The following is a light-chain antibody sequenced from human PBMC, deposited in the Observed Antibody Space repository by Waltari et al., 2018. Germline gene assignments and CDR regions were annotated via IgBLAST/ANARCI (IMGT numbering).Light chain of an antibody. Sequence: QSVLTQPPSVSAAPGQKVTIACPGSDSNIGNNYVTWYQQPPETAPRLLIYDNNRRPSGIPDRFSGSKSGTSATLGITGLQTGDEADYYCGTWDISLSVVVFGGGTKLTVL. CDR2: DNN. CDR3: GTWDISLSVVV. J-gene: IGLJ2*01. V-gene: IGLV1-51*01. CDR1: DSNIGNNY.